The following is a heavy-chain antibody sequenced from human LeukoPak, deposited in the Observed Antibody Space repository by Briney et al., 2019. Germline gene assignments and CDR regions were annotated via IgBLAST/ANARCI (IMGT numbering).Heavy chain of an antibody. D-gene: IGHD6-13*01. Sequence: GESLKISCAASGFTFSSYAMSWVRQAPGKGLEWVSAISGSGGSTYYADSVKGRFTISRDNSKNTLYLQMNSLRAEDTAVYYCAKAGSIAAAGTYDYWGQGTLVTVSS. V-gene: IGHV3-23*01. CDR2: ISGSGGST. J-gene: IGHJ4*02. CDR1: GFTFSSYA. CDR3: AKAGSIAAAGTYDY.